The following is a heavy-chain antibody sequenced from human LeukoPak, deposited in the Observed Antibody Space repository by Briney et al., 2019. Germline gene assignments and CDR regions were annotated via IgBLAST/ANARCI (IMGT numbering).Heavy chain of an antibody. V-gene: IGHV1-2*06. CDR1: GYTFTGYY. J-gene: IGHJ4*02. CDR3: ASIAVAGKVGVY. CDR2: INPNSGGT. Sequence: ASVKVSCKASGYTFTGYYMHWVRQAPGQGLEWMGRINPNSGGTNYAQRFQGRVTMTRDTSISTAYMELSRLRSDDTAVYYCASIAVAGKVGVYWGQGTLVTVSS. D-gene: IGHD6-19*01.